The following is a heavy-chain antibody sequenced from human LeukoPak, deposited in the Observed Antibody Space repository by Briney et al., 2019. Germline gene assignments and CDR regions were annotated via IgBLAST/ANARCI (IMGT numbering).Heavy chain of an antibody. D-gene: IGHD3-10*01. Sequence: SETLSLTCAVYGGSFSGYYWSWIRQPPGKGLEWIGEINHSGSTNYNPSLKSRVTISVDTSKNQFSLKLSSVTAADTAVYYCARNYGSGSRIDCWGQGTLVTVSS. CDR1: GGSFSGYY. J-gene: IGHJ4*02. V-gene: IGHV4-34*01. CDR2: INHSGST. CDR3: ARNYGSGSRIDC.